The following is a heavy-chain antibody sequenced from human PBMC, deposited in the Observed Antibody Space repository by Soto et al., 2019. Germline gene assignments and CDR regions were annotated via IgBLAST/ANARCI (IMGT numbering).Heavy chain of an antibody. D-gene: IGHD6-19*01. J-gene: IGHJ6*02. CDR2: ISWDGGST. CDR1: GFTFDDYT. Sequence: PGGSLRLPCAASGFTFDDYTMHWVRQAPGKGLEWVSLISWDGGSTYYANSVKGRFTISRYNSKNSLYLQMNSLRTEDTALYYCAKDRSGEAIPGYYYYGMDVWGQGTTVTVSS. CDR3: AKDRSGEAIPGYYYYGMDV. V-gene: IGHV3-43*01.